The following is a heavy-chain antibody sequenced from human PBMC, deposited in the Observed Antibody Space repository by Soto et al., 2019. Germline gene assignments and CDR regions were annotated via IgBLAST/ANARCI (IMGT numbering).Heavy chain of an antibody. D-gene: IGHD3-10*01. Sequence: PSETLSLTCTVAGGSISSGVYYLSWIRQHPGKGLEWIGYIYYSGSTYYNPSLKSRVTISVDTSKNQFSLKLSSVTAADTAVYYCASLREPGEHFDYWGQGTLVTVSS. CDR1: GGSISSGVYY. CDR3: ASLREPGEHFDY. V-gene: IGHV4-31*03. CDR2: IYYSGST. J-gene: IGHJ4*02.